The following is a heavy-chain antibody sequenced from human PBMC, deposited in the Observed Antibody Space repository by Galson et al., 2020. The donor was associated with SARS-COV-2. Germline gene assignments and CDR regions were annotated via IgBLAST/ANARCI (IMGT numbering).Heavy chain of an antibody. CDR2: ISAYNGNT. V-gene: IGHV1-18*04. CDR1: GYTFTGYY. J-gene: IGHJ6*02. D-gene: IGHD2-2*02. CDR3: ARDPKYQLLYPYDYYGMDV. Sequence: ATVKVSCKASGYTFTGYYMHWVRQAPGQGLEWMGWISAYNGNTNYAQKLQGRVTMTTDTSTSTAYMELRSLRSDDTAVYYCARDPKYQLLYPYDYYGMDVWGQGTTVTVSS.